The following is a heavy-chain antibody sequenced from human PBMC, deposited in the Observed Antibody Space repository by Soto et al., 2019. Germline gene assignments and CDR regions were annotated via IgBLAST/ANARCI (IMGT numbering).Heavy chain of an antibody. D-gene: IGHD2-21*01. CDR3: AKDDFPARVVDYFDH. CDR2: IGAGGDIT. CDR1: GFSFSNFA. J-gene: IGHJ4*02. V-gene: IGHV3-23*01. Sequence: GGSLRLSCAASGFSFSNFAMSWVRQAPGKGLEWVSGIGAGGDITFYADSVKGSFGITRDNSKNTVYLQVNCLSAEDTAVYFCAKDDFPARVVDYFDHWCSGTLVTVSS.